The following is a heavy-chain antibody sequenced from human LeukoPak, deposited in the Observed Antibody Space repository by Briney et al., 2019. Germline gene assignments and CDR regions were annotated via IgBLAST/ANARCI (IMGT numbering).Heavy chain of an antibody. CDR1: GGSISSGSYY. J-gene: IGHJ4*02. CDR2: IYTSGST. CDR3: ARAERYCSSTSCYPYYFDY. Sequence: SQTLSLTCTVSGGSISSGSYYWSWIRQPAGKGLEWIGRIYTSGSTNYNPSLKSRVTISVVTSKNQFYLKLSSVTAADTAVYYCARAERYCSSTSCYPYYFDYWGQGTLVTVSS. V-gene: IGHV4-61*02. D-gene: IGHD2-2*01.